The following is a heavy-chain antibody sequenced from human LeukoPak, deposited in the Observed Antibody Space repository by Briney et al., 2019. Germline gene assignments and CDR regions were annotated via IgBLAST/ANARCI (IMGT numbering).Heavy chain of an antibody. CDR2: INPNSGGT. J-gene: IGHJ5*02. Sequence: ASVKVSCKASGYTFTGYYMHWVRQAPGQGLEWMGWINPNSGGTNYAQKFQGRVTMTRDTSISTAYMELSRLRSDDTAVYYCARGGITMVRGVIIEDWFDPWGQGTLVTVSS. V-gene: IGHV1-2*02. CDR3: ARGGITMVRGVIIEDWFDP. CDR1: GYTFTGYY. D-gene: IGHD3-10*01.